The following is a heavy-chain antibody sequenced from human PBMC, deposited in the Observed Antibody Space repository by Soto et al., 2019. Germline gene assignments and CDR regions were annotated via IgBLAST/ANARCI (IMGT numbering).Heavy chain of an antibody. CDR1: GLTFSSHG. Sequence: QGQVVESGGGVVQPGTSLRLSCTVSGLTFSSHGMHWVRQAPGRGLEWLAVISYNGRNKYYRDSVKDRFSISRDNSKSTLSLQMQDLRTEDTAMYFCARGEGLLDPFYMWGKGTMVVVSS. CDR3: ARGEGLLDPFYM. J-gene: IGHJ3*02. V-gene: IGHV3-30*03. D-gene: IGHD1-1*01. CDR2: ISYNGRNK.